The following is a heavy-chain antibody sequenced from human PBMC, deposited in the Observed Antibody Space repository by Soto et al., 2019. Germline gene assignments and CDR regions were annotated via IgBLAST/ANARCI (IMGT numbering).Heavy chain of an antibody. Sequence: ASVKVSCKASGYTFTGYYMHWVRQAPGQGLEWMGWINPNSGGTNYAQKFQGRVTMTRGTSISTAYMELSRLRSDDTAVYYCARSVSTIAARPDYWGQGTRVTVSS. J-gene: IGHJ4*02. CDR3: ARSVSTIAARPDY. CDR2: INPNSGGT. CDR1: GYTFTGYY. V-gene: IGHV1-2*02. D-gene: IGHD6-6*01.